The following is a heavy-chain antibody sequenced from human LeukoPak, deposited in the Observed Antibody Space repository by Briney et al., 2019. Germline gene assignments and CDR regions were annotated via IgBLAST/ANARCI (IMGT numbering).Heavy chain of an antibody. D-gene: IGHD3-9*01. CDR3: ARALRTIFFDPPDC. J-gene: IGHJ4*02. V-gene: IGHV3-21*01. Sequence: KTGGSLRLSCAASGFTFSSYSMNWVRQAPGKGLEWVSSISSSSSYIYYADSVKGRFTISRDNAKNSLYLQMNSLRAEDTAVYYCARALRTIFFDPPDCWGQGTLVTVSS. CDR1: GFTFSSYS. CDR2: ISSSSSYI.